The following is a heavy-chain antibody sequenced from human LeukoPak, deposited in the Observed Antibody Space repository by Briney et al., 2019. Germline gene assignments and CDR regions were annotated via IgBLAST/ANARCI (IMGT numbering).Heavy chain of an antibody. CDR2: INPNSGVT. CDR3: AREGPGYSSGSTGNAFDI. V-gene: IGHV1-2*02. Sequence: ASVKVSCKASGYTFTDDYVHWVRQAPGQGLEWMGWINPNSGVTNYAQKFQGRVTMTRDMSISTAYMELSRLRSDDTAVYYCAREGPGYSSGSTGNAFDIWGQGTMVTVSS. J-gene: IGHJ3*02. CDR1: GYTFTDDY. D-gene: IGHD6-19*01.